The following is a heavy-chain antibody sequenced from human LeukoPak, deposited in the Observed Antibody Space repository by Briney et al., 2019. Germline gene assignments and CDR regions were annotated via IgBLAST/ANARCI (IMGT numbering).Heavy chain of an antibody. Sequence: PGGSLRLSCAASGFTFSSYWMHWVRQAPGKGLGWVSRINSDGSSTSYADSVKGRFTISRDNAKNTLYLQMNSLRAEDTAVYYCAREAYCGGDCYPHPFDYWGQGTLVTVSS. D-gene: IGHD2-21*02. CDR1: GFTFSSYW. CDR3: AREAYCGGDCYPHPFDY. CDR2: INSDGSST. V-gene: IGHV3-74*01. J-gene: IGHJ4*02.